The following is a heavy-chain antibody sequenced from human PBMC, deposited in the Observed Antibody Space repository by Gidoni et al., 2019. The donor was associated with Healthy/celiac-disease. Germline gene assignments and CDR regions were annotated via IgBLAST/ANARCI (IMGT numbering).Heavy chain of an antibody. V-gene: IGHV3-33*01. CDR1: GFNFSRYG. CDR3: ASMVQGTYGMDV. Sequence: QVQLVESGGGVVQPGRSLRLPCAASGFNFSRYGMHWVRQAPGKGREWVAVIWYDGSNKYYADSVKGRFTISRDNSKNTLYLQMNSLRAEDTAVYYCASMVQGTYGMDVWGQGTTVTVSS. D-gene: IGHD3-10*01. CDR2: IWYDGSNK. J-gene: IGHJ6*02.